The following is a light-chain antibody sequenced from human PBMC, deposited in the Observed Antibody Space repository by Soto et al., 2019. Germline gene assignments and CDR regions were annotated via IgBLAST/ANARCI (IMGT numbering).Light chain of an antibody. CDR3: QQYNSWPRT. CDR2: GAS. J-gene: IGKJ1*01. V-gene: IGKV3-15*01. CDR1: QSVSSSY. Sequence: EILLTQSPGTLSLSPGERATLSFRASQSVSSSYLAWYQQKPGQAPRLLIYGASTRATSVPARFTGSRSGTEFTLTISSLQSEDFAVYYCQQYNSWPRTFGQGTKVDIK.